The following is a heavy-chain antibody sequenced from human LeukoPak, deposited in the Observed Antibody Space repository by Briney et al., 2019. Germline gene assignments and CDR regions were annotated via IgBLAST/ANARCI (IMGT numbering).Heavy chain of an antibody. V-gene: IGHV1-69*13. J-gene: IGHJ4*02. Sequence: SVKVSCKASGYTFSSYGISWVRQAPGQGLEWMGGIIPIFGTANYAQKFQGRVTITADESTSTAYMELSSLRSEDTAVYYCAAVRTYYYDSSGYYDYWGQGTLVTVSS. D-gene: IGHD3-22*01. CDR3: AAVRTYYYDSSGYYDY. CDR1: GYTFSSYG. CDR2: IIPIFGTA.